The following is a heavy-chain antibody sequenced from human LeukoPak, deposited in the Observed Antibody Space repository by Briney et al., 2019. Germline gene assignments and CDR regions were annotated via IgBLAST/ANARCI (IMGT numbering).Heavy chain of an antibody. D-gene: IGHD5-12*01. CDR1: GYTFTSYD. V-gene: IGHV1-8*01. CDR3: ARGGSGVATIVV. CDR2: MNPNGGNT. J-gene: IGHJ4*02. Sequence: ASVKVSCKASGYTFTSYDINWVRQATGQGLEWMGWMNPNGGNTGYAQKFQGRVTMTRNTSISTAYMELSSLRSEDTAVYYCARGGSGVATIVVWGQGTLVTVSS.